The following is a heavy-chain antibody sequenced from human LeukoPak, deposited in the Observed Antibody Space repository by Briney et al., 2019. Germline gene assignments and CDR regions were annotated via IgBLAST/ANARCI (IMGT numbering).Heavy chain of an antibody. CDR2: ISSSGSTI. D-gene: IGHD6-13*01. CDR1: XXTFSDYY. Sequence: GGSLRLXXXXXXXTFSDYYMRWIRQAAGEGLEWVSYISSSGSTICYADSVKGRFTISRDNAKNSLYLQMNSLRAEDTAVYYCARVGSRSAAGMYYFDYWGQGTLVTVSS. CDR3: ARVGSRSAAGMYYFDY. J-gene: IGHJ4*02. V-gene: IGHV3-11*01.